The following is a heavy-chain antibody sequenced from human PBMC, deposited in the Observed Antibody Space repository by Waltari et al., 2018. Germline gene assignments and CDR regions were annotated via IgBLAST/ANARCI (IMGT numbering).Heavy chain of an antibody. CDR3: AGWVTYTSDWHGSLAP. J-gene: IGHJ5*02. V-gene: IGHV3-48*03. Sequence: EVQLVESGGGLVQPGGSLRLSCAAPGFIFSSYEMNWVRQAPGKGLEWISYINRNGNTVYYADSVRGRFTISRDNAKNSLYLQMNTLRPEDTAIYYCAGWVTYTSDWHGSLAPWGQGTLVTVSS. CDR1: GFIFSSYE. D-gene: IGHD6-19*01. CDR2: INRNGNTV.